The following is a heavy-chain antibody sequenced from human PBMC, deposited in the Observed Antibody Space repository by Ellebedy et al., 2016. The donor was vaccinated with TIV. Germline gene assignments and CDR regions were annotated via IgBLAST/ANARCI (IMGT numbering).Heavy chain of an antibody. J-gene: IGHJ5*02. CDR2: ISYDGSRE. Sequence: GESLKISCAASGFTFSSYTMHWVRPAPGRGLEWVASISYDGSREYYADSVKGRFTISRDNAKNSLYLQMNSLRAEDTAVYYCARAIGVADCSWGQGTLVTVSS. V-gene: IGHV3-30-3*01. D-gene: IGHD2-21*02. CDR3: ARAIGVADCS. CDR1: GFTFSSYT.